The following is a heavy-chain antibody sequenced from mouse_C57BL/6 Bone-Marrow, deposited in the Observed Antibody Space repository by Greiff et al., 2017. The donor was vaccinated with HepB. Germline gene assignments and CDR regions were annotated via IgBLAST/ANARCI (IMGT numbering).Heavy chain of an antibody. CDR1: GYTFTGYW. Sequence: QVQVVESGAELMKPGASVKLSCKATGYTFTGYWIQWVKQRPGHGLEWIGEIFPGSGSTNYNEKFKGKATFTADTSSNTAYMQLSSLTTEDSANYYCANILWTMDYWYQGNSVTVSA. V-gene: IGHV1-9*01. CDR2: IFPGSGST. D-gene: IGHD1-1*02. CDR3: ANILWTMDY. J-gene: IGHJ4*01.